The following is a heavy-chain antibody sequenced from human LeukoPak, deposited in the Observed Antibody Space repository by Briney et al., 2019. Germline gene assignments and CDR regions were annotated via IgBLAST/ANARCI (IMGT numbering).Heavy chain of an antibody. CDR3: TTVRAHTRDFNY. J-gene: IGHJ4*02. CDR2: IKSKTDGGTT. Sequence: PGGSLRLSCAASGFTFSNAWMNWVRQAPGKGLEWVGRIKSKTDGGTTDYAAPVKGRFTISRDDSKDTLYLQMNSLRAEDTAVYYCTTVRAHTRDFNYWGQGTLVTVSS. CDR1: GFTFSNAW. V-gene: IGHV3-15*07.